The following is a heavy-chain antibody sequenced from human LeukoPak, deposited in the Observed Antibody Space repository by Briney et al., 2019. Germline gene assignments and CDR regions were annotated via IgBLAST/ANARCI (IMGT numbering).Heavy chain of an antibody. CDR1: GFTFSSYG. Sequence: PGGSLRLSCAASGFTFSSYGMHWVRQAPGKGLEWVAVIWYDGSNKYYADSVKGRFTISRDNSKNTLYLQMNSLRAEDTAVYYCARGRYYDFWSGYYAPSSTFDYWGQGTLVTVSS. CDR3: ARGRYYDFWSGYYAPSSTFDY. J-gene: IGHJ4*02. V-gene: IGHV3-33*01. D-gene: IGHD3-3*01. CDR2: IWYDGSNK.